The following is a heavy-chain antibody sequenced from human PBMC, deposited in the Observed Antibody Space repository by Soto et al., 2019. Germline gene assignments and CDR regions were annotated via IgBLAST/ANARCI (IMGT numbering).Heavy chain of an antibody. D-gene: IGHD3-22*01. Sequence: GGSLTLSCAASGFTVSSNYMSWVRQAPGKGLEWVSVIYSGGTTYYADSVKGRFTISRYNSKNTLYLQMNSLRAEDTAVYYCARNGDSSDYRGWFDPWGQGTLVTVSS. CDR2: IYSGGTT. V-gene: IGHV3-66*01. J-gene: IGHJ5*02. CDR3: ARNGDSSDYRGWFDP. CDR1: GFTVSSNY.